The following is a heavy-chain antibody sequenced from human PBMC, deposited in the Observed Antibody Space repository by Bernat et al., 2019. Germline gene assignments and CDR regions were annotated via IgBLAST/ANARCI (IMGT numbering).Heavy chain of an antibody. V-gene: IGHV3-30-3*01. Sequence: QVQLVESGGGVVQPGRSLRLSCAASGFTFSSYAMHWVCQAPGKGLEWVAVISYDGSNKYYADSVKGRFTISRDNSKNTLYLQMNSLRAEDTAVYYCAREGGYYDSSGYHDYWGQGTLVTVSS. D-gene: IGHD3-22*01. J-gene: IGHJ4*02. CDR2: ISYDGSNK. CDR3: AREGGYYDSSGYHDY. CDR1: GFTFSSYA.